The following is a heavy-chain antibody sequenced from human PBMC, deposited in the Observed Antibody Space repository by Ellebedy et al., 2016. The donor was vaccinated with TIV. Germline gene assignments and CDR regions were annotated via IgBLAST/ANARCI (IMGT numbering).Heavy chain of an antibody. CDR1: GFIFSTYG. J-gene: IGHJ5*02. V-gene: IGHV3-30*18. CDR3: AKEQAVPTAVGNLYNWFDP. CDR2: ISYDESNT. Sequence: PGGSLRLSCATSGFIFSTYGMHWVRQAPGKGLEWVAAISYDESNTFYADSAKGRFPISRDNSKNTVFLQMNSLRTEDTAVYYCAKEQAVPTAVGNLYNWFDPWGQGTLVTVSS. D-gene: IGHD2-2*01.